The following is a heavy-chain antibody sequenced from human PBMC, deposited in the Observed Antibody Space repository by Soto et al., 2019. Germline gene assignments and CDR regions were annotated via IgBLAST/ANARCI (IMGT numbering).Heavy chain of an antibody. Sequence: QVQLVEFGGGVVQPGRSLRLSCGASGFTFSDYAMHWVRQAPGKGLEWVAIISFDGSNEHYADSVQGRFTISRDNSENTLYLQMNSLRADDTAVYYCARPAATVIFYSGMDVWGQGTTVTVSS. CDR1: GFTFSDYA. CDR2: ISFDGSNE. V-gene: IGHV3-30-3*01. J-gene: IGHJ6*02. D-gene: IGHD4-17*01. CDR3: ARPAATVIFYSGMDV.